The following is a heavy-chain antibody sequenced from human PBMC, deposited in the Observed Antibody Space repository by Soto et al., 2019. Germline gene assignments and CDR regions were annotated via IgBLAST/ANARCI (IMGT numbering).Heavy chain of an antibody. D-gene: IGHD4-17*01. V-gene: IGHV4-59*01. Sequence: SETLSLTXTVSGGSINNYFWSWIRQPPGKGLEWIGYIFYTGSTNYNPSLRSRVTISVDTSKNQLSLKLRSVTAADTAVYYCARPNDYGDYVLDSWGQGTLVTVSS. J-gene: IGHJ4*02. CDR1: GGSINNYF. CDR2: IFYTGST. CDR3: ARPNDYGDYVLDS.